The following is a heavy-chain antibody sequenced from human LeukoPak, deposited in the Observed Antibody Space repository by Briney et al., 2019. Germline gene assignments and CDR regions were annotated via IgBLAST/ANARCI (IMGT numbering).Heavy chain of an antibody. CDR2: IYTSGST. CDR1: GGSISSYY. V-gene: IGHV4-4*07. Sequence: SETLSLTCTVSGGSISSYYWSWIRQPAGKGLEWIGRIYTSGSTNYNPSLKSRVTMSVDTSKNQFSLKLSSVTAADTAVYYCARLGCSSTSCYHYYGMDVWGQGTTVTVSS. J-gene: IGHJ6*02. D-gene: IGHD2-2*01. CDR3: ARLGCSSTSCYHYYGMDV.